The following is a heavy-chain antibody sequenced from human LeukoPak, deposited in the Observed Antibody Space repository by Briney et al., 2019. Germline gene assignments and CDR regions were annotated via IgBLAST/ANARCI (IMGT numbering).Heavy chain of an antibody. J-gene: IGHJ4*02. CDR3: ARHTAVNPRGPAY. CDR2: ISSSGSTI. Sequence: GGSLRLSCAASGFTFSDYYMSWIRQAPGKGLEWGSYISSSGSTIYYADSVKGRFTISRDNAKNSLYLQMNRLRAEDTAVYYCARHTAVNPRGPAYWGQGTLVTVSS. CDR1: GFTFSDYY. D-gene: IGHD6-13*01. V-gene: IGHV3-11*04.